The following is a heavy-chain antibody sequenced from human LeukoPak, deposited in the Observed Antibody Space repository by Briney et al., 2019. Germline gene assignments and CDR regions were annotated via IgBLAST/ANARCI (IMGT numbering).Heavy chain of an antibody. J-gene: IGHJ6*02. CDR3: ARVRWWELLPYGMDV. D-gene: IGHD1-26*01. CDR2: IYYSGST. CDR1: GGSISSYY. Sequence: SETLSLTCTVSGGSISSYYWSWIRQPPGKGLEWIGYIYYSGSTNYNPSFKSRVTISVDTSKNQFSLKLSSVTAADTAVYYCARVRWWELLPYGMDVWGQGTTVTVSS. V-gene: IGHV4-59*01.